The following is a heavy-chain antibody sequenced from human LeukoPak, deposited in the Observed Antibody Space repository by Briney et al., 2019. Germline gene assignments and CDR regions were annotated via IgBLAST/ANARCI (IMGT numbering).Heavy chain of an antibody. CDR2: IKHSGST. CDR3: ARVKGYQLPDNWFDP. D-gene: IGHD2-2*01. CDR1: GVSFSGYY. V-gene: IGHV4-34*01. J-gene: IGHJ5*02. Sequence: SETLSLTCAVYGVSFSGYYWSWIRQPPGKGLEWIGEIKHSGSTNYNPSLKSRVTISVDTSKNQFSLKLSTVTAADTAVYYCARVKGYQLPDNWFDPWGQGTLVTVSS.